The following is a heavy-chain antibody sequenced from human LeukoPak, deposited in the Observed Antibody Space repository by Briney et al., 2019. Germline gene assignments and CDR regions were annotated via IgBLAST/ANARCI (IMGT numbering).Heavy chain of an antibody. V-gene: IGHV3-11*01. CDR3: AKATIEQWLVKVDSFDS. CDR2: ISRGGGTI. J-gene: IGHJ4*02. CDR1: GFTFNDYY. D-gene: IGHD6-19*01. Sequence: GGSLRLSCAASGFTFNDYYMSWIRQAPGKGLEWVSYISRGGGTIYYADSVKGRFTISRDNSKNTLYLQMNSLRGEDTARYYCAKATIEQWLVKVDSFDSWGQGTLVSVSS.